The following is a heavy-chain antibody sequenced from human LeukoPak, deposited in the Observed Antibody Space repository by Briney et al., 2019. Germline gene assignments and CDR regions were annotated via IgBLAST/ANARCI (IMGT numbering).Heavy chain of an antibody. V-gene: IGHV1-24*01. J-gene: IGHJ4*02. Sequence: ASVKVSCKVSGYTLTELSMHWVRQAPGKGLEWMGGFDPEDGETIYAQKFQGRVTMTEDTSTDTAYMELSSLRSEDTPVYYCATVGYDSSGPYFDYWGQGTLVTVSS. CDR2: FDPEDGET. CDR1: GYTLTELS. CDR3: ATVGYDSSGPYFDY. D-gene: IGHD3-22*01.